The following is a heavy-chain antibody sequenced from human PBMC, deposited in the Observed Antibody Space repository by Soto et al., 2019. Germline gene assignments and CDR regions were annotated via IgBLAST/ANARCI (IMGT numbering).Heavy chain of an antibody. J-gene: IGHJ4*02. CDR2: ISTSGSGT. CDR3: ARGSSEVVY. D-gene: IGHD2-15*01. V-gene: IGHV3-23*01. CDR1: GFTFSSHS. Sequence: EVQLLESGGGLVQPGGSLRLSCVVSGFTFSSHSMSWVRQAPGKGLEWVSSISTSGSGTYHADSVKGRFAISRDNSKNTLFLQMNSLRAEDTAEYYCARGSSEVVYWGQGTLVTVSS.